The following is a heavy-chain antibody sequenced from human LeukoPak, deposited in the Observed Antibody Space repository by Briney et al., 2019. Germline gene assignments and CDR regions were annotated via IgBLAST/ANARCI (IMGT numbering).Heavy chain of an antibody. D-gene: IGHD2-8*01. J-gene: IGHJ6*02. CDR2: ISSSSSYI. CDR1: GFTFSSYS. CDR3: ARVPVLSPEWGGYYYYGMDV. V-gene: IGHV3-21*01. Sequence: GGSLRLSCAASGFTFSSYSMNWVRQAPGKGLEWVSSISSSSSYIYYADSVKGRFTISRDNAKNSLYLQMNSLRAEDTAVYYCARVPVLSPEWGGYYYYGMDVWGQGTTVTVSS.